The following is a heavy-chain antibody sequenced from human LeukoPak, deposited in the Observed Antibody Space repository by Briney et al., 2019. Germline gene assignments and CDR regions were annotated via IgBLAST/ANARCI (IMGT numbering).Heavy chain of an antibody. CDR3: ARDWPPSIAARLDGSSYYYGMDV. CDR2: TIPILGIA. V-gene: IGHV1-69*04. J-gene: IGHJ6*02. CDR1: GGTFSSYA. Sequence: SVKVSCKASGGTFSSYAISWVRQAPGQGLEWMGRTIPILGIANYAQKFQGRVTITADKSTSTAYMELSSLRSEDTAVYYCARDWPPSIAARLDGSSYYYGMDVWGQGTTVTVSS. D-gene: IGHD6-6*01.